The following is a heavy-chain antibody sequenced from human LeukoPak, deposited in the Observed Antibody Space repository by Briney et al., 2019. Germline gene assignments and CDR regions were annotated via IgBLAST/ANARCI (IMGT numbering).Heavy chain of an antibody. Sequence: PSETLSLTCTVSGGSISSSNYYWGWIRQPPGKGLEWIGSIYYSGSPYYNPSLYGRVTMPVDTSRNQFSLKLTSVTAADTALYYCATSTRDYSGSRSFYFFDNWGQGTQVIVSS. J-gene: IGHJ4*02. CDR3: ATSTRDYSGSRSFYFFDN. D-gene: IGHD3-10*01. CDR1: GGSISSSNYY. CDR2: IYYSGSP. V-gene: IGHV4-39*07.